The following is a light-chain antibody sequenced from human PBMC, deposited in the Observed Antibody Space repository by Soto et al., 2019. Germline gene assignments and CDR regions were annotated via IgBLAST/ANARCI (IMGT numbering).Light chain of an antibody. V-gene: IGLV1-44*01. Sequence: QSVLTQPHSTSGTPGQRVTISCSGSSSNIGSNTVNWYQQLPGTAPKLLIYRNNQRPSGVPDRFSGSKSGTSASLAISGLQSEDEADYYCAAWDGSLKGYVFATGTKVTVL. CDR2: RNN. CDR1: SSNIGSNT. J-gene: IGLJ1*01. CDR3: AAWDGSLKGYV.